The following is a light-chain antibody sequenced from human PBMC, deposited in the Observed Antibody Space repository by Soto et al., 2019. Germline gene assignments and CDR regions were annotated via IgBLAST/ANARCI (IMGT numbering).Light chain of an antibody. CDR2: VAS. CDR1: QSISSY. V-gene: IGKV1-39*01. CDR3: QQSYSTPCT. J-gene: IGKJ1*01. Sequence: DIQWIPCAYPVSPTIVDRSTITFRASQSISSYLNWYQQIPGKAPKLLIYVASSLQSGVPSRFSGSGSGTDFTLTISSLQPEDFATYYCQQSYSTPCTFGQGTRL.